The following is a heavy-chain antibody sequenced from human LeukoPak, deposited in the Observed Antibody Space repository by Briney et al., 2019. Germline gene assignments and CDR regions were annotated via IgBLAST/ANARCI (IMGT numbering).Heavy chain of an antibody. J-gene: IGHJ4*02. V-gene: IGHV1-18*01. CDR1: SYTFTSYG. D-gene: IGHD3-22*01. CDR2: ISAYNGNT. Sequence: APVKVSCKASSYTFTSYGISWVRQAPGQGLEWMGWISAYNGNTNYAQKLQGRVTMTTDTSTSTAYMELRSLRSDDTAVYYCARDRAGLEALIKYYYDSSGYFDYWGQGTLVTVSS. CDR3: ARDRAGLEALIKYYYDSSGYFDY.